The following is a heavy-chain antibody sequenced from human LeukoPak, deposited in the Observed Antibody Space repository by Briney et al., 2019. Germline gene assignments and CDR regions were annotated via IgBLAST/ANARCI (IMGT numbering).Heavy chain of an antibody. J-gene: IGHJ4*02. D-gene: IGHD2-15*01. CDR1: GFMFSDYY. CDR3: AKDRYCSGGSCYGFDY. Sequence: PGGSLRLSCAASGFMFSDYYMSWIRQAPGKGLEWVSYISSSGSTIYYADSVRGRFTISRDNAKNSLYLQMNSLRAEDTAVYYCAKDRYCSGGSCYGFDYWGQGTLVTVSS. V-gene: IGHV3-11*04. CDR2: ISSSGSTI.